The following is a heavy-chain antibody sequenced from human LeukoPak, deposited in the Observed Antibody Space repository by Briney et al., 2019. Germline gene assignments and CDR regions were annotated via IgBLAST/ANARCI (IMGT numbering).Heavy chain of an antibody. V-gene: IGHV1-8*01. D-gene: IGHD3-3*01. J-gene: IGHJ3*02. CDR2: MNPDSGNT. CDR3: ASRLTRGRYYDFWSGYYSRDHDAFDI. CDR1: GYTFTSYD. Sequence: ASVKVSCKASGYTFTSYDINWVRQATGQGLEWMGWMNPDSGNTGYAQKFQGRVTMTRNTSISTAYMELSSLRSEDTAVYYCASRLTRGRYYDFWSGYYSRDHDAFDIWGQGTMVTVSS.